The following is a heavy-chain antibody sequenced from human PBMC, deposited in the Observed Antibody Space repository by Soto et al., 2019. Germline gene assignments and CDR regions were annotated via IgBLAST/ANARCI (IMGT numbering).Heavy chain of an antibody. Sequence: QVQLVQSGAEVKKPGSSVKVSCKASGGTFSSYAISWVRQAPGQGLEWMGGIIPIFGTANYAQKFQGRVTITADESTSTAYMELSSLRSEDTAVYYCARAPQIVVVTLDYYGMDVWGQGTTVTVSS. CDR2: IIPIFGTA. CDR3: ARAPQIVVVTLDYYGMDV. D-gene: IGHD2-21*02. CDR1: GGTFSSYA. J-gene: IGHJ6*02. V-gene: IGHV1-69*12.